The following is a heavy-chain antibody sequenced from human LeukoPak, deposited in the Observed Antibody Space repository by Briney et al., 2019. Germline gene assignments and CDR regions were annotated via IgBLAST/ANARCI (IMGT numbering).Heavy chain of an antibody. CDR3: AKAKVVRGVILWYYYYYMDV. Sequence: AGGSLRLSCAASGFTFSSYAMHWVRQAPGKGLEWVAVISYDGSNKYYADSVKGRFTISRDNSKNTLYLQMNSLRAEDTAVYYCAKAKVVRGVILWYYYYYMDVWGKGTTVTISS. J-gene: IGHJ6*03. CDR2: ISYDGSNK. CDR1: GFTFSSYA. V-gene: IGHV3-30*04. D-gene: IGHD3-10*01.